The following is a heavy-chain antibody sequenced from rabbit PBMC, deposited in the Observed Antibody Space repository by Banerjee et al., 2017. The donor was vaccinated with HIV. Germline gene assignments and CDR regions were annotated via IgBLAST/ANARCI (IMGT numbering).Heavy chain of an antibody. J-gene: IGHJ4*01. V-gene: IGHV1S45*01. CDR1: GFDYSRDA. D-gene: IGHD1-1*01. Sequence: QEQLTESGGGLVQPEGYLTLTCKASGFDYSRDAMCWVRQALGKGLEWIGCIYTDSGRTYHASWAKGRFTISKTSSTTVTLQMTSLTAADTATYFCARAGDDNSSDYWIRIWDLWGPGTLVTVS. CDR2: IYTDSGRT. CDR3: ARAGDDNSSDYWIRIWDL.